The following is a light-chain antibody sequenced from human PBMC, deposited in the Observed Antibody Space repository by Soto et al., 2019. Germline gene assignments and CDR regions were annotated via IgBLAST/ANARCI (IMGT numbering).Light chain of an antibody. V-gene: IGKV3-11*01. CDR3: QQYHNLWT. Sequence: EIVLTRSPATLSLSPGERATLSCRASQSVSSYLAWYQQKPGQAPRLLIYDASNRATGIPARFSGSGSGTDFTLTISSLQPEDFALYYCQQYHNLWTFGQGTKVDIK. CDR1: QSVSSY. CDR2: DAS. J-gene: IGKJ1*01.